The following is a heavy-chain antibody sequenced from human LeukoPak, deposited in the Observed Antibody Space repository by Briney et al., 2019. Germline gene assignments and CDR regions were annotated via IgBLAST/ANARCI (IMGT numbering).Heavy chain of an antibody. Sequence: QPGGSLRLSCTASGFTFSSYWMTWVRQAPGKGLEWVANIHRDGSEKNYVDSVRGRFTISRDNAENSLYLQIDSLGAEDTAVSRGWCSPQCYGVGDWGKGTTVTVSS. CDR1: GFTFSSYW. CDR2: IHRDGSEK. J-gene: IGHJ6*04. D-gene: IGHD4/OR15-4a*01. V-gene: IGHV3-7*03. CDR3: WCSPQCYGVGD.